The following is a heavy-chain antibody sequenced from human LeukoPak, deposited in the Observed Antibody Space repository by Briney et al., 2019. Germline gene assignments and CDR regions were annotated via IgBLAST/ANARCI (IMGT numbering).Heavy chain of an antibody. D-gene: IGHD7-27*01. CDR1: GFRFSNYG. CDR2: IGSNGIHT. CDR3: ARGEAIWGPLFDD. V-gene: IGHV3-21*01. J-gene: IGHJ4*02. Sequence: GGSLRLSCAASGFRFSNYGMNWVRQAPGKGLEWVSSIGSNGIHTFYAGSVKGRFTISRDNTKNSLYLQMYNLRVEDTALYYCARGEAIWGPLFDDWGQGTLVTVSS.